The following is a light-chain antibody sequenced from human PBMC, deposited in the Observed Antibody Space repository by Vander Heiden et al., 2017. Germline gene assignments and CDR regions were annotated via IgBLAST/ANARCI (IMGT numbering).Light chain of an antibody. Sequence: DIQMTQSPSSLSASVGDRVTITCRASQSISSYLNWYQQKPGKAPKLLIYAASSLQSGVPSRFSGGGSGTDFTLTISRLQPEDFATYYCQQRDSTPITFGRGTKVDIK. CDR1: QSISSY. CDR3: QQRDSTPIT. CDR2: AAS. J-gene: IGKJ4*01. V-gene: IGKV1-39*01.